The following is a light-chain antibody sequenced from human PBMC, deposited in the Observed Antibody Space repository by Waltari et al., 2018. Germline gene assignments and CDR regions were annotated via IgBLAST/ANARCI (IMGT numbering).Light chain of an antibody. CDR3: SSFTSSSVYV. CDR2: EVS. Sequence: QSALTQPPSVSGSPGQSITISCTGTSSDVGGFNDVSWYQQYPGKAPKLMIFEVSNRPSGVSNRFSGSKSGNTASLTISGLRAEDEADYYCSSFTSSSVYVFGTGTKVTVL. CDR1: SSDVGGFND. V-gene: IGLV2-14*01. J-gene: IGLJ1*01.